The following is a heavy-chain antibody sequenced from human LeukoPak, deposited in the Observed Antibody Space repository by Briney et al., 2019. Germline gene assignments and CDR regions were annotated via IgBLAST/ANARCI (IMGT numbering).Heavy chain of an antibody. V-gene: IGHV4-34*01. CDR1: GGSFSGYY. J-gene: IGHJ4*02. D-gene: IGHD3-22*01. CDR2: INHSAST. CDR3: ARAPTYYYDSSGYYRRDRYFDY. Sequence: SETLSLTCAVYGGSFSGYYWSWIRQPPGNGLEWIGEINHSASTNYNPSPKSRVTISVDTSKNQFSLKLSSVTAADTAVYYCARAPTYYYDSSGYYRRDRYFDYWGQGTLVTVSS.